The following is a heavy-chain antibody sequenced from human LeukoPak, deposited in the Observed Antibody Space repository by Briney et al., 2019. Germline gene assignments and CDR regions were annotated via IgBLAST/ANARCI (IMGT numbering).Heavy chain of an antibody. CDR1: GESFSGYF. CDR3: ARIYTASSWDYYYYMDV. Sequence: SETLSLTCAVYGESFSGYFWSWIRQPPGKGLEWIGEINHSGSTNYNPSLKSRVTISVDTSKNQFSLKLSSVTAADTAVYYCARIYTASSWDYYYYMDVWGKGTTVTVSS. V-gene: IGHV4-34*01. CDR2: INHSGST. D-gene: IGHD6-13*01. J-gene: IGHJ6*03.